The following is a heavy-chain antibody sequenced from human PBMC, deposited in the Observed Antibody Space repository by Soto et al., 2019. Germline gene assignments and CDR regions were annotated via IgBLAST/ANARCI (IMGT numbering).Heavy chain of an antibody. J-gene: IGHJ4*02. D-gene: IGHD2-21*02. V-gene: IGHV3-30*04. Sequence: SLRLSCAASGFTFSSYAMHWVRQAPGKGLEWVAVISYDGSNKYYADSVKGRFTISRDNSKNTLYLQMNSLRAEDTAVYYCARDRGSTPYCGGDCYSDYWGQGTLVTVSS. CDR3: ARDRGSTPYCGGDCYSDY. CDR1: GFTFSSYA. CDR2: ISYDGSNK.